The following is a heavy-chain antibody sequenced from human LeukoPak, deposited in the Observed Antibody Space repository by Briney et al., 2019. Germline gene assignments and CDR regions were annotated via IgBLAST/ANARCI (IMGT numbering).Heavy chain of an antibody. CDR3: ARDNANYYDSSGYWLIEYFQH. CDR2: IKQDGSEK. Sequence: PGGSLRLSCAASGFTFSSYWMSWVRQAPGKGLEWVANIKQDGSEKYYVDSVKGRFTISRDNAKNSLYLQMNSLRAEDTAAYYCARDNANYYDSSGYWLIEYFQHWGQGTLVTVSS. D-gene: IGHD3-22*01. V-gene: IGHV3-7*01. J-gene: IGHJ1*01. CDR1: GFTFSSYW.